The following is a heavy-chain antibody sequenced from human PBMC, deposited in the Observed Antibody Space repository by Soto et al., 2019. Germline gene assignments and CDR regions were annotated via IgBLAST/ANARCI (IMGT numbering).Heavy chain of an antibody. CDR3: ARDYDYGGNFQYWFDP. D-gene: IGHD4-17*01. J-gene: IGHJ5*02. CDR2: IYYSGST. Sequence: SETLSLTCTVSGGSVSSGSYYWSWIRQPPGKGLEWIGYIYYSGSTNYNPSLKSRVTISVDTSKNQFSLKLSSVTAADTSLYYCARDYDYGGNFQYWFDPWGQGTLVTVSS. V-gene: IGHV4-61*01. CDR1: GGSVSSGSYY.